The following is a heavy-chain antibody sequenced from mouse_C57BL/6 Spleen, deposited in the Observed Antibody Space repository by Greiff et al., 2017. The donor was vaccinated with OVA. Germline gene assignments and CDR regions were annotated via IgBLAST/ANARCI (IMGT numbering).Heavy chain of an antibody. Sequence: QVTLKVSGPGLLQPSQTLSLTCYFSGFSLSTFGMGVGWIRQPSGKGLEWLAHTWWDDYKYYNPALKSRLTISKDTSKNPVFLKIANVDTADTATYYCSRIARVPYYFDYWGQGTTLTVSS. D-gene: IGHD3-3*01. V-gene: IGHV8-8*01. CDR1: GFSLSTFGMG. CDR3: SRIARVPYYFDY. CDR2: TWWDDYK. J-gene: IGHJ2*01.